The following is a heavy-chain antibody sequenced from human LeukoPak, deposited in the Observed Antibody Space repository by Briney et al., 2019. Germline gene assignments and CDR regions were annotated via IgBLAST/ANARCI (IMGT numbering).Heavy chain of an antibody. CDR3: ARAFGTLAAAGGNWFDP. CDR2: IKWNGGST. Sequence: GGSLRLSCAASGLTFYDHGMSWGRQAPGKGLEWVSGIKWNGGSTGYADSVKGRFTISRDNAKNSLYLQMNSLRAEDTAVYYCARAFGTLAAAGGNWFDPWGQGTLVTVSS. D-gene: IGHD6-13*01. CDR1: GLTFYDHG. V-gene: IGHV3-20*04. J-gene: IGHJ5*02.